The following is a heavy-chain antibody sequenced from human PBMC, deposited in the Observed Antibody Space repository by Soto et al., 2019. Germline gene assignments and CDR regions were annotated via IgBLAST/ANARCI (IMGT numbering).Heavy chain of an antibody. J-gene: IGHJ6*02. D-gene: IGHD2-2*01. CDR1: GGSFSGYY. CDR3: ARGWYQLLSGMDV. V-gene: IGHV4-34*01. CDR2: INHSGST. Sequence: ASETLSLTCAVYGGSFSGYYWSWIRQPPGKGLEWIGEINHSGSTNYNPSLKSRVTISVDTSKNQFSLKLSSVTAADTAVYYCARGWYQLLSGMDVWGQGTTVTVSS.